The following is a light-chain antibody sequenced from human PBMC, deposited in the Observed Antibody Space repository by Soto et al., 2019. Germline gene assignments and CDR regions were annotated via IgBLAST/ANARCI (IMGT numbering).Light chain of an antibody. Sequence: QSVLTRPPSVSGAPGQRVTISCTGRSSNIGAGYDVHWYQQLPGTAPKLLIYGNSNRPSGVPDRFTGSKSGTSASLAITGLQAEDEADYYCHPYHSSLSGGVLGTGTKLTVL. J-gene: IGLJ1*01. V-gene: IGLV1-40*01. CDR3: HPYHSSLSGGV. CDR2: GNS. CDR1: SSNIGAGYD.